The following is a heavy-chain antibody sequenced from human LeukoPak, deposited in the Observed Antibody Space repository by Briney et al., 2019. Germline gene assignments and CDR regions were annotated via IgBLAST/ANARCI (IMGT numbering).Heavy chain of an antibody. CDR2: INHNGEAI. CDR1: GFPFSSHV. Sequence: GGSLRLSCAASGFPFSSHVLSWVRQAPGKGLEWIAYINHNGEAIYYPDFVKGRFIISRDNAKNSLFLQMNDLRDEDTAVYYCARDYDWAFDFWGQGARVTVSS. J-gene: IGHJ4*02. CDR3: ARDYDWAFDF. V-gene: IGHV3-48*02. D-gene: IGHD3-9*01.